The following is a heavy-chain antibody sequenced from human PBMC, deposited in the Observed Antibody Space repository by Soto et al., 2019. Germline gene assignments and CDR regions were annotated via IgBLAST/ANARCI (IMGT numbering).Heavy chain of an antibody. V-gene: IGHV4-30-2*01. CDR3: AREDSGAFFDY. D-gene: IGHD2-15*01. Sequence: SETLSLTCAVSGGSIISGGYSWSWIRQPPGKGLEWIGYIYSGTTHYNPSLESRVTIAMDRSKNQVSLSLKSVTAADTAVYYCAREDSGAFFDYWGQGTLVTVSS. CDR2: IYSGTT. J-gene: IGHJ4*02. CDR1: GGSIISGGYS.